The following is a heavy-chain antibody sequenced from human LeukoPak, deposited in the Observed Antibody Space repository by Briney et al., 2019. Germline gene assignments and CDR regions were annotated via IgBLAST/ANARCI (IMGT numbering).Heavy chain of an antibody. CDR3: ARDHTIFGVVIRNYYYMDV. CDR1: GYTFTSYG. Sequence: ASVKVSCKASGYTFTSYGISWVRQAPGQGLEWMGWISAYNGNTNYAQKLQGRVTMTTDTSTSTAYMELRSLRSDDTAVYYCARDHTIFGVVIRNYYYMDVWGKGTTVTVSS. D-gene: IGHD3-3*01. V-gene: IGHV1-18*01. CDR2: ISAYNGNT. J-gene: IGHJ6*03.